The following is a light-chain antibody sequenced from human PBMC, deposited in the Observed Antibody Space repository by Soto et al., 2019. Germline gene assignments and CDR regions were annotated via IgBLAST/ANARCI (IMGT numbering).Light chain of an antibody. CDR2: DVT. CDR1: SSDVGNYNY. Sequence: QSVLTQPASVSGSPGQSITISCTGTSSDVGNYNYVSWYQQHPGKAPRLMIYDVTNRPSGVSNRFSGSKSGNTASLTISGLQAEDEVDYYCTSYTGSSLVFGGGTKLTVL. CDR3: TSYTGSSLV. V-gene: IGLV2-14*03. J-gene: IGLJ2*01.